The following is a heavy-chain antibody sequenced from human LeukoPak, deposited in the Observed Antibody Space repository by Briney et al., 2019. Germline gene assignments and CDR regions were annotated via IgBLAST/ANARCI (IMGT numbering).Heavy chain of an antibody. CDR1: GFTFSSYS. CDR2: ISSSSSYI. J-gene: IGHJ4*02. V-gene: IGHV3-21*01. CDR3: ARGGGYSYGSFDY. D-gene: IGHD5-18*01. Sequence: GGSLRLSCAASGFTFSSYSMNWVRQAPGKGLEWVSSISSSSSYIYYADSVKGRSTISRDNAKNSLYLQMNSLRAEDTAVYYCARGGGYSYGSFDYWGQGTLVTVPS.